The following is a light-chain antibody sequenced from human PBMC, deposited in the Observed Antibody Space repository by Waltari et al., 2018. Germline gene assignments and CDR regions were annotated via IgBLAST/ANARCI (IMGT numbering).Light chain of an antibody. J-gene: IGKJ5*01. CDR1: QSFSNY. CDR2: DAS. CDR3: QQRSNWPPIT. Sequence: EIVLTQSPATLSLSPGERATLSCRASQSFSNYLAWYQQKPGQAPRLLIYDASSRATGIPARFSGSGSGTDFTLTISSLEPEDFAVYYCQQRSNWPPITFGQGTRLEIK. V-gene: IGKV3-11*01.